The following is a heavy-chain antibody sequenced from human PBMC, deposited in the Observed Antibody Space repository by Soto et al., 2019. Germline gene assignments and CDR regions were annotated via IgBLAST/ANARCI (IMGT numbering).Heavy chain of an antibody. D-gene: IGHD3-10*01. CDR3: ARESPMVRGTTIFDY. CDR1: VGSFSGYY. V-gene: IGHV4-34*01. CDR2: ITHSGRT. Sequence: SETLSLTCAAYVGSFSGYYWSWIRQPPEKWLEWIGEITHSGRTNYNPSLKGRVTTSVDTSKNQFSLKLSSVTDADTAIYFCARESPMVRGTTIFDYWGQGTLVTVSS. J-gene: IGHJ4*02.